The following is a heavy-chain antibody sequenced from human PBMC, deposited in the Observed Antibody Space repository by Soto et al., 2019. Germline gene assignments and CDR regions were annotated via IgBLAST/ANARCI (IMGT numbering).Heavy chain of an antibody. D-gene: IGHD3-10*01. CDR2: IFYSEST. J-gene: IGHJ6*02. CDR3: ARDAGTMVRGVHYYYGMDV. CDR1: GGSISSRDYY. Sequence: SETLSLTCAVSGGSISSRDYYWSWIRQPPGKGLEWIGYIFYSESTNYNPSLKSRVTISVDTSKNQFSLKLSSVTAADTAVYYCARDAGTMVRGVHYYYGMDVWGQGTTVTVSS. V-gene: IGHV4-61*08.